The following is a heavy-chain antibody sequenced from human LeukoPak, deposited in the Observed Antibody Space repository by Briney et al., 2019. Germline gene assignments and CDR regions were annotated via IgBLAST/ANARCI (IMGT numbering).Heavy chain of an antibody. D-gene: IGHD1-14*01. J-gene: IGHJ5*02. CDR3: ARVSSSPFDP. V-gene: IGHV3-21*01. CDR1: GFTFSSYS. CDR2: ISSSSSYI. Sequence: GESLKISCAASGFTFSSYSMNWVRQAPGKGLEWVSSISSSSSYIYYADSVKGRFTISRDNAKNSLYLQMNSLRAEDTAVYYCARVSSSPFDPWGQGTLVTVSS.